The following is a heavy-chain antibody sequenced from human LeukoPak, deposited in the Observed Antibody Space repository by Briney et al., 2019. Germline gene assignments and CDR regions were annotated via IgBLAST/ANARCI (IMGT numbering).Heavy chain of an antibody. CDR3: ASGDYGDTDDAFDI. V-gene: IGHV3-48*04. CDR2: ISSSSSTI. J-gene: IGHJ3*02. CDR1: GFTFSSYS. Sequence: GGSLRLSCAASGFTFSSYSMNWVRQAPGKGLKWVSYISSSSSTIYYADSVKGRFTISRDNAKNSLYLQMNSLRAEDTAVYYCASGDYGDTDDAFDIWGQGTMVTVSS. D-gene: IGHD4-17*01.